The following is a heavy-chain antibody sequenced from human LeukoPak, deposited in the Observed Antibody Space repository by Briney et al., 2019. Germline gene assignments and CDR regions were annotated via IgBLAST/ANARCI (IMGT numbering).Heavy chain of an antibody. V-gene: IGHV1-2*02. CDR1: GYKFTGYY. D-gene: IGHD5-18*01. CDR2: INHNSGDS. Sequence: ASVKVSCKASGYKFTGYYMHWVRQAPGKGLEWMGWINHNSGDSHHAQKLQGRVTMTRDTSISTAYMEMSRLRSDDTAVYYCAREIGGILVFDYWGQGTLVTVSS. CDR3: AREIGGILVFDY. J-gene: IGHJ4*02.